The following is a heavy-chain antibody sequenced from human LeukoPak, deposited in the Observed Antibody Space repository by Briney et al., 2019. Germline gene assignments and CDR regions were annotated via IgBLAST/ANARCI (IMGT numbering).Heavy chain of an antibody. J-gene: IGHJ3*02. CDR1: NGPITSTKW. Sequence: SETLSLTCTVSNGPITSTKWWSWVRQPPGKGLEWIGEISHTGCTNYNPSFNSRVTMSVDESKNQFSLNLKSVTAADTALYYCASSSLVVVVTYGFDIWGRGTAVTVSS. CDR2: ISHTGCT. D-gene: IGHD2-21*01. CDR3: ASSSLVVVVTYGFDI. V-gene: IGHV4-4*02.